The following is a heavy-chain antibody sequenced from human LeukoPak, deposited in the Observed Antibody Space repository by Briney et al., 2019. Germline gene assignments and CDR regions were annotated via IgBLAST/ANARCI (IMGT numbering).Heavy chain of an antibody. J-gene: IGHJ6*02. Sequence: GGSLKLSCAASGFTFSGSAMHWVRQASGKGLEWVARIRSKANSYATAYAASVKGRFTISRDDSKNTAYLQMNSLKTEDPAVYYCTSRMTTYDYYYYYGMDVWGQGTTVTVSS. CDR2: IRSKANSYAT. CDR3: TSRMTTYDYYYYYGMDV. D-gene: IGHD1-1*01. CDR1: GFTFSGSA. V-gene: IGHV3-73*01.